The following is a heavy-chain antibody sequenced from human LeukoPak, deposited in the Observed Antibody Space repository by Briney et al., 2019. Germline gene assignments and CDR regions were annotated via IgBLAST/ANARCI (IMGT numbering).Heavy chain of an antibody. D-gene: IGHD6-19*01. CDR2: ISPGDSDT. CDR1: GYSFTSNW. J-gene: IGHJ4*02. CDR3: ARRDSGWRNFDY. V-gene: IGHV5-51*01. Sequence: GESLKISCKGSGYSFTSNWIGWVRQMPGKGLEWMGIISPGDSDTRYSQSFQGQVTISADKSISIAYLQWRSLKASDTAMYYSARRDSGWRNFDYWGQGTLVTVSS.